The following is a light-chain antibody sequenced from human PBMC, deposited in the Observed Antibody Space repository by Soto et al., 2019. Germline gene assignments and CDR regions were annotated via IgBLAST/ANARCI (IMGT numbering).Light chain of an antibody. J-gene: IGLJ1*01. Sequence: QSALTQPASVSGSPGQSITISCTGTSSDVGGYNYVSWYQQHPGKAPKLMIYEVSNRPSGVSNRVSGSKSGNTASLTISGLQAEDEADYYCRSYTSSSTQVFGTGTKVTVL. CDR1: SSDVGGYNY. CDR2: EVS. V-gene: IGLV2-14*01. CDR3: RSYTSSSTQV.